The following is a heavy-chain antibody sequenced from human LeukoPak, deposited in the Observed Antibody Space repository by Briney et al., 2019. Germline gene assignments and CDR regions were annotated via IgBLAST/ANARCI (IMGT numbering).Heavy chain of an antibody. CDR1: GYTFTNYA. J-gene: IGHJ4*02. Sequence: SVKVSCKASGYTFTNYAMSWVRQAPGQGLEWMGGIIPIFGTANYAQKFQGRVTITADESTSTAYMELSSLRSEDTAVYYCASDSTYYYDSSGLFYWGQGTLVTVSS. V-gene: IGHV1-69*13. CDR3: ASDSTYYYDSSGLFY. CDR2: IIPIFGTA. D-gene: IGHD3-22*01.